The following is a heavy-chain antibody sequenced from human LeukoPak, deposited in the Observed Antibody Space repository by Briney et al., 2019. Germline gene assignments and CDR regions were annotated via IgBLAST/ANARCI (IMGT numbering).Heavy chain of an antibody. CDR1: GGSFSGYY. CDR3: ARRVLLWFGEKKSGFDY. D-gene: IGHD3-10*01. J-gene: IGHJ4*02. V-gene: IGHV4-34*01. Sequence: SETLSLTCAVYGGSFSGYYWSWIRQPPGKGLEWIGEINHSGSTNYNPSLKSRVTISVDTSKNQFSLKLSSVTAAGTAVYYCARRVLLWFGEKKSGFDYWGQGTLVTVSS. CDR2: INHSGST.